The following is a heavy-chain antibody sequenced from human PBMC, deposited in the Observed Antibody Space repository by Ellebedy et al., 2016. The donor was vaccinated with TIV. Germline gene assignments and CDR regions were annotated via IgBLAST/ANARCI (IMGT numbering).Heavy chain of an antibody. V-gene: IGHV3-13*01. J-gene: IGHJ4*02. Sequence: GESLKISXEGSGFTFSRFDIHWVRQSAGKGLEWVSSVGTGYDAHSADSVKGRFTSSRDNSKNTLYLQMNNVRADDTAVYYCAKGNIGSRHGWGFDCWGQGTLVTVSS. CDR2: VGTGYDA. CDR3: AKGNIGSRHGWGFDC. D-gene: IGHD1-26*01. CDR1: GFTFSRFD.